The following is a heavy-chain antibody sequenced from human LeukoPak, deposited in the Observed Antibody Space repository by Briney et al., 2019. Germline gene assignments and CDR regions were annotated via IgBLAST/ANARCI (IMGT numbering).Heavy chain of an antibody. Sequence: PGRSLRLSCAASVFTFSSYGMHWVREAPGKGLEWVAVIWYDGSNKYYADSVKGRFTISRDNSKNTLYLQMNSLRAEETAVYYCAMTRITIFGVVTHYFDYWGQGTLVTVSS. D-gene: IGHD3-3*01. CDR2: IWYDGSNK. J-gene: IGHJ4*02. CDR3: AMTRITIFGVVTHYFDY. V-gene: IGHV3-33*01. CDR1: VFTFSSYG.